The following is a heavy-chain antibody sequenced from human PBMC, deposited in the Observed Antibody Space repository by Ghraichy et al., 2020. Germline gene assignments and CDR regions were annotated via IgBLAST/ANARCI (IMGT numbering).Heavy chain of an antibody. CDR2: ISSSSSTI. J-gene: IGHJ6*02. CDR3: AREIYDSSGYYYRRTGYYGMDV. CDR1: GFTFSSYS. V-gene: IGHV3-48*04. D-gene: IGHD3-22*01. Sequence: GSLRLSCAASGFTFSSYSMNWVRQAPGKGLEWVSYISSSSSTIYYADSVKGRFTISRDNAKNSLYLQMNSLRAEDTAVYYCAREIYDSSGYYYRRTGYYGMDVWGQGTTVTVSS.